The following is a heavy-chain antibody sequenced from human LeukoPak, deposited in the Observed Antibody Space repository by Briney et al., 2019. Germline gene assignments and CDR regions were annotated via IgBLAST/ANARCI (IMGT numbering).Heavy chain of an antibody. D-gene: IGHD5-24*01. CDR2: ISAYNDYT. J-gene: IGHJ5*02. CDR1: VYTFTSYA. Sequence: ASVNVSCKASVYTFTSYASSWVRQAPGQGLEWMGWISAYNDYTNYAQSLQGRVTMTTDTSTSTSYMELTSLRSDDTAVYYCARALARDVYNINWFDPWGQGTLVTVSS. V-gene: IGHV1-18*01. CDR3: ARALARDVYNINWFDP.